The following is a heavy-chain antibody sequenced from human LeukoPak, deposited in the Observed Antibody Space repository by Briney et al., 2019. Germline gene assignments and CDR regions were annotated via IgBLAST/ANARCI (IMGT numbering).Heavy chain of an antibody. CDR2: INQDESER. J-gene: IGHJ4*02. D-gene: IGHD6-13*01. CDR3: ARTEIATADPYYFDY. Sequence: GGSLRLSCAASGFTFSSYWMSWVRQAPGKGLEWVANINQDESERYYVDSLKGRFTISRDNAKNSLYLQMNSLRAEDTAVYYCARTEIATADPYYFDYWGQGTLVTVSS. V-gene: IGHV3-7*03. CDR1: GFTFSSYW.